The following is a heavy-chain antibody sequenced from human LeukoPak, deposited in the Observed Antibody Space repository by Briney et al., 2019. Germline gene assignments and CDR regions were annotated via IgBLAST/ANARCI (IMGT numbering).Heavy chain of an antibody. CDR2: VSYSGST. J-gene: IGHJ2*01. CDR1: GGSISGSY. D-gene: IGHD1/OR15-1a*01. V-gene: IGHV4-59*01. CDR3: ARDPVEHPYWFFDL. Sequence: SETLSLTCSVSGGSISGSYWNRIRQPPGKGLEWIGYVSYSGSTNYNPSLKGRVTISVDTSKNQFSLKLSSVAAADTAVYYCARDPVEHPYWFFDLWGRGTLVTVSS.